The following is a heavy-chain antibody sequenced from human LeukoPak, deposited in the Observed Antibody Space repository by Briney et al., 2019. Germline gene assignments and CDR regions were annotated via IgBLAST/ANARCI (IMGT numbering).Heavy chain of an antibody. J-gene: IGHJ6*02. D-gene: IGHD5-24*01. CDR2: IYYSGST. CDR3: ARHSALATIGGYYYGMDV. V-gene: IGHV4-39*01. CDR1: GGSISSSSYY. Sequence: SETLSLTCTVSGGSISSSSYYWGWIRQPPGKGLEWIGSIYYSGSTCYNPSLKSRVTISVDTSKNQFSLKLSSVTAADTAVYYCARHSALATIGGYYYGMDVWGQGTTVTVSS.